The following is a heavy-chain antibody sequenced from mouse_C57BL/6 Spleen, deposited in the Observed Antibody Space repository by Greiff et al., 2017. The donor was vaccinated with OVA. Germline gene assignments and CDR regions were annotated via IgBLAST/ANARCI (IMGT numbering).Heavy chain of an antibody. CDR1: GYSITSGYY. CDR2: ISYDGSN. Sequence: EESGPGLVKPSQSLSLTCSVTGYSITSGYYWNWIRQFPGNKLEWMGYISYDGSNNYNPSLKNRISITRDTSKNQFFLKLNSVTTEDTATYYCARGLYDYEAWFAYWGQGTLVTVSA. J-gene: IGHJ3*01. D-gene: IGHD2-4*01. V-gene: IGHV3-6*01. CDR3: ARGLYDYEAWFAY.